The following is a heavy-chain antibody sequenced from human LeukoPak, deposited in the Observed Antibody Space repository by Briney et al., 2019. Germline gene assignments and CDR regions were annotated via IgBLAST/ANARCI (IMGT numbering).Heavy chain of an antibody. CDR1: GYTFTGYH. CDR3: ARGIPGQWLVLGY. CDR2: INPNTGDT. V-gene: IGHV1-18*04. Sequence: ASVKVSCKASGYTFTGYHMHWVRQAPGQGLEWMGWINPNTGDTNYAQKLQGRVTMTTDTSTSTAYMELRSLRSDDTAVYYCARGIPGQWLVLGYWGQGTLVTVSS. D-gene: IGHD6-19*01. J-gene: IGHJ4*02.